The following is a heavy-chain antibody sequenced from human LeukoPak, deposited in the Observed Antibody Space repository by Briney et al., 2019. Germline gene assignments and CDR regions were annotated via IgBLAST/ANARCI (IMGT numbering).Heavy chain of an antibody. V-gene: IGHV3-23*01. D-gene: IGHD3-22*01. CDR2: ISASGGST. J-gene: IGHJ4*02. CDR1: GFTFSDFG. CDR3: AASSGYYYTAFRY. Sequence: GGSLRLSCAASGFTFSDFGMSWVRQAPGMGLERVSVISASGGSTYYADSVKGRFTISRDNSKNTLYLQMNSLRAEDTAVYYCAASSGYYYTAFRYRGQGTLVTVSS.